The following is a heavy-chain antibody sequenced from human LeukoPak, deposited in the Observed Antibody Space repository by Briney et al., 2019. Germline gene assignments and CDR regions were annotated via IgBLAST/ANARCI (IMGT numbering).Heavy chain of an antibody. CDR1: GYTFTSYG. CDR3: ARALQGNYDSSGYYPSVDY. V-gene: IGHV1-18*01. J-gene: IGHJ4*02. Sequence: GASVKVSCEASGYTFTSYGISWVRQAPGQGLEWMGWISAYNGNTNYAQKLQGRVTMTTDTSTSTAYMELRSLRSDDTAVYYCARALQGNYDSSGYYPSVDYWGQGTLVTVSS. D-gene: IGHD3-22*01. CDR2: ISAYNGNT.